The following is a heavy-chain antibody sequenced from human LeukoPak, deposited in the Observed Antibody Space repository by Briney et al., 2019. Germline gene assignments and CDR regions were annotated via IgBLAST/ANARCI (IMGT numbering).Heavy chain of an antibody. CDR3: ARGSIGPGGELKYAFDI. CDR2: INPNSGGT. J-gene: IGHJ3*02. D-gene: IGHD3-10*01. V-gene: IGHV1-2*02. Sequence: ASVKVSCKASGYTFTGYYMHWVRQAPGQGLEWMGWINPNSGGTNYAQKFQGRVTMTRDTSKNQLSLKLSSVTAADTAVYYCARGSIGPGGELKYAFDIWGQGTMVTVSS. CDR1: GYTFTGYY.